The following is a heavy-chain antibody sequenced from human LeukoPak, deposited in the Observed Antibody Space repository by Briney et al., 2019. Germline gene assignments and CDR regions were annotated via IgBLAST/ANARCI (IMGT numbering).Heavy chain of an antibody. CDR1: GGSISSSSYY. Sequence: SETLSLTCTVSGGSISSSSYYWGWIRQPPGKGLEWIGSICYSGSTYYNPSLKSRVTISVDTSKNQFSLKLSSVTAADTAVYYCARDPGNYYGSGTPSVYYFDYWGQGTLVTVSS. J-gene: IGHJ4*02. CDR2: ICYSGST. CDR3: ARDPGNYYGSGTPSVYYFDY. D-gene: IGHD3-10*01. V-gene: IGHV4-39*07.